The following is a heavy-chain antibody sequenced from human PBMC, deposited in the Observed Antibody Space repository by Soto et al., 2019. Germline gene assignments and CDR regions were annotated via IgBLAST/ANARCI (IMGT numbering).Heavy chain of an antibody. V-gene: IGHV3-7*01. CDR2: IKQDGSKK. J-gene: IGHJ4*02. CDR1: GFTFGSYS. D-gene: IGHD6-13*01. Sequence: PGGSLRLSCAASGFTFGSYSMHWVRQAPKKGLEWVANIKQDGSKKYYVDSVKGRITISRDNAKNSLYLQMNSLRAEDTAVYYCARDSTSSSWYGGSGYYFDYWGQGTLVTVSS. CDR3: ARDSTSSSWYGGSGYYFDY.